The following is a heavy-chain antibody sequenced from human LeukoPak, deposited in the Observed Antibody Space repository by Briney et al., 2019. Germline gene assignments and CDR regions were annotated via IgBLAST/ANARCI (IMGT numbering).Heavy chain of an antibody. V-gene: IGHV3-23*01. CDR2: VSGRDTST. D-gene: IGHD3-9*01. CDR3: AKWGDYDVLTGYYDSDY. Sequence: PGGSLRLSCAASGFTFNNYAMSWVRQAPGKGLEWVSAVSGRDTSTYYTDSVKGRFTISRDNSKNTLYLQMNSLSAEDTAIYYCAKWGDYDVLTGYYDSDYWGQGTLVTVSS. CDR1: GFTFNNYA. J-gene: IGHJ4*02.